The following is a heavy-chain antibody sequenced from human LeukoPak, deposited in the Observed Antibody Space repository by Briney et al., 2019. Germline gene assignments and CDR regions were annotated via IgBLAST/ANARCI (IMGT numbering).Heavy chain of an antibody. CDR3: ARDFALLTGYYPFDY. J-gene: IGHJ4*02. Sequence: GGSLRLSCAASGFTFSSYWMSWVRQAPGKGLEWLANIKQDGSEKYYVDSVKGRSTISRDKGKNSLYMSMNSLRAEGPAVYYCARDFALLTGYYPFDYWGQGTLVTVSS. CDR1: GFTFSSYW. CDR2: IKQDGSEK. V-gene: IGHV3-7*01. D-gene: IGHD3-9*01.